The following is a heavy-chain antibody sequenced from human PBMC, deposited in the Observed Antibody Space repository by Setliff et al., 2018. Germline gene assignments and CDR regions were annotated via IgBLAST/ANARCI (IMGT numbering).Heavy chain of an antibody. CDR1: GGSISSSSYY. Sequence: SETLSLTCTVSGGSISSSSYYWGWIRQPPGKGQEWIGSMYYNGDTYYTPSLKSQVTMSVDTSRNQFSLKLSSVTAADTAVYYCARHVGIRGRGYNYYYYYMDVWGKGTTVTVSS. J-gene: IGHJ6*03. CDR2: MYYNGDT. CDR3: ARHVGIRGRGYNYYYYYMDV. V-gene: IGHV4-39*01. D-gene: IGHD3-10*01.